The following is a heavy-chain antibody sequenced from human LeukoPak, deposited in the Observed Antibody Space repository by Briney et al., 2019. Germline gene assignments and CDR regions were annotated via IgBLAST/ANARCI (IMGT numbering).Heavy chain of an antibody. J-gene: IGHJ4*02. CDR2: ISGSGGST. D-gene: IGHD3-3*01. V-gene: IGHV3-23*01. CDR1: GFTFSSYA. Sequence: GGSLRLSCAASGFTFSSYAMSWVRQAPGKGLEWVSAISGSGGSTYYADSVKGRFTISRDNSKNTLYLQMNSLRAEDTAVYYCAKIGTFDFWSGYRFDYRGQGTLVTVSS. CDR3: AKIGTFDFWSGYRFDY.